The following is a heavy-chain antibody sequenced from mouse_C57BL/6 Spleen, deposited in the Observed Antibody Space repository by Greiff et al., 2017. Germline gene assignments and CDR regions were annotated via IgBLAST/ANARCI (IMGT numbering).Heavy chain of an antibody. Sequence: QVQLQQPGAELVKPGASVKLSCKASGYTFTSYWMHWVKQRPGPGLEWIGMIYPTSGSTNYNEKFKSKATLTVDKSSSTAYMQLSSLTSEDSAVYDCARDGNYDAVGYRGQGTSVTVSS. CDR3: ARDGNYDAVGY. CDR2: IYPTSGST. D-gene: IGHD2-1*01. V-gene: IGHV1-64*01. J-gene: IGHJ4*01. CDR1: GYTFTSYW.